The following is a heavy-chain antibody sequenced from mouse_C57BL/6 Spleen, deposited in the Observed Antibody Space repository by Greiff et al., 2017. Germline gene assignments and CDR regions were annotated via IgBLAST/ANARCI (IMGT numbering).Heavy chain of an antibody. D-gene: IGHD3-2*02. CDR2: IYPRRGNT. V-gene: IGHV1-81*01. CDR1: GYTFPSYG. J-gene: IGHJ4*01. Sequence: QVQLQPSGAELARPGASVKLSCKASGYTFPSYGISWVKQRTGQGLEWIGEIYPRRGNTYYNEQFKGKATLTADKSSSTAYMELRSLTSEDSAVYFGARELRLRENAMDYWGQGTSGTVSS. CDR3: ARELRLRENAMDY.